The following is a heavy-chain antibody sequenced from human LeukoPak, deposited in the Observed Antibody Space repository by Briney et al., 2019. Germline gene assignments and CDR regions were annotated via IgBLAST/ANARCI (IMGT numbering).Heavy chain of an antibody. CDR2: INHSGRT. CDR1: GGSFSGYY. V-gene: IGHV4-34*01. J-gene: IGHJ4*02. CDR3: AGGLDLNFDY. D-gene: IGHD5/OR15-5a*01. Sequence: NPSETLSLTCAVYGGSFSGYYWSWIRQPPGKGLEWIGEINHSGRTNYNPALKSRVTISVDTPKNQFSLKLSSVAAADTAVYYFAGGLDLNFDYWGKGTLVTVSS.